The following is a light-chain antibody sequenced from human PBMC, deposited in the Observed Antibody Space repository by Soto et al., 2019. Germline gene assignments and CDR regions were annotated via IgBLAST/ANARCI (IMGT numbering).Light chain of an antibody. CDR2: AAS. Sequence: DIQMTQSPSSLSASVGDRVTITCRASQSISSYLNWYQQKPWKAPKLLIYAASSLQSGVPSRFSGSGSGTDFTLTISSLQPEDCATYYCQQSYSTLYTFGQGTKLEIK. V-gene: IGKV1-39*01. CDR3: QQSYSTLYT. J-gene: IGKJ2*01. CDR1: QSISSY.